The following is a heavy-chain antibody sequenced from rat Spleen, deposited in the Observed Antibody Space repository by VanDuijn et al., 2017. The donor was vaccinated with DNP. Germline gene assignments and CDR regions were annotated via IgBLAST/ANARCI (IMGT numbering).Heavy chain of an antibody. Sequence: QVQLKESGPGLVQPSQTLSLTCTVSGFSLTDYHVHWVRQPPGKGLEWMGRMQSGGGTAYNSVLKVRLSISRDTSKSQVFLKMNSLQTEDTAMYFCGRHYTYWGRGVMVTVSS. CDR2: MQSGGGT. V-gene: IGHV2-27*01. D-gene: IGHD1-1*01. CDR3: GRHYTY. CDR1: GFSLTDYH. J-gene: IGHJ2*01.